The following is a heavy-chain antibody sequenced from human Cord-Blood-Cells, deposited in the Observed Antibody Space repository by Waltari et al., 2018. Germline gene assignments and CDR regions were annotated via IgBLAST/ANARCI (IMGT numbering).Heavy chain of an antibody. J-gene: IGHJ4*02. Sequence: QVQLVQSGAEVKKPGSSVKVSCKASGGTFSSYAISWVRQAPGQGLEWMGRLIPILGIANYAQKFQGRVTITADKSTSTAYMELSSLRSEDTAVYYRARVSSWGSGGPQYYFDYWGQGTLVTVSS. CDR3: ARVSSWGSGGPQYYFDY. D-gene: IGHD3-10*01. CDR1: GGTFSSYA. CDR2: LIPILGIA. V-gene: IGHV1-69*09.